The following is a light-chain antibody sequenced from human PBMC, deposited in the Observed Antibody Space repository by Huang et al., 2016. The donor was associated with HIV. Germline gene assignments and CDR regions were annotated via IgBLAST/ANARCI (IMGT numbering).Light chain of an antibody. CDR3: QQYYSLPYT. CDR1: QDIMKF. V-gene: IGKV1-33*01. Sequence: DIQMTQSPSSLSASVGDRVTITCQASQDIMKFLNWYQQKPGKAPKVLIYGASDLRSGVPAGFSGSGSGTDFTFTITSLRPEDIATYYCQQYYSLPYTFGQGTKLEI. J-gene: IGKJ2*01. CDR2: GAS.